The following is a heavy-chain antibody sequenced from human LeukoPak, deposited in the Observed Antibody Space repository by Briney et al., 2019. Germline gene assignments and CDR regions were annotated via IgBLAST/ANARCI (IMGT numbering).Heavy chain of an antibody. CDR3: ARQMTSTRLFDS. Sequence: PGRSLRLSCVASGFTFSDHPFHWVRQSPDKGLEWVALIGSDGTKKYYADSVQGRFTVSRENSKNTLFLQMNTPRADDTAVYFCARQMTSTRLFDSWGQGTLVTVSS. D-gene: IGHD5/OR15-5a*01. CDR2: IGSDGTKK. CDR1: GFTFSDHP. J-gene: IGHJ4*02. V-gene: IGHV3-30*04.